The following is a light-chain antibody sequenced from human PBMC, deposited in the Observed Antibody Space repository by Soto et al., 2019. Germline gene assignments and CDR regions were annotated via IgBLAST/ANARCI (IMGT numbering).Light chain of an antibody. CDR2: GVT. V-gene: IGLV2-23*02. Sequence: QSVLTQPASASGSPGQSITISCTGTSSDVGGYDLVSWYQQNPGEAPKLMLYGVTQRPSGVSNRFSGPKSGNTASLTISGLQAEDEADYYCCSFAGDSVIYAFGNGTKVTV. CDR1: SSDVGGYDL. J-gene: IGLJ1*01. CDR3: CSFAGDSVIYA.